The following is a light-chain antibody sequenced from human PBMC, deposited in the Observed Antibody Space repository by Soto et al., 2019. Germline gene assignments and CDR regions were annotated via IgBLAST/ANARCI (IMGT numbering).Light chain of an antibody. J-gene: IGKJ5*01. V-gene: IGKV3-11*01. CDR1: QNVYIY. Sequence: EIVLTQSPDTLSLSPGERATLSCRASQNVYIYLAWYQQKPGQAPRLLIYDASNRATGIPARFNGSGSGTDFTLTISSLEPEDFAVYYCQQRNNWPPITFGQGTRLEIK. CDR2: DAS. CDR3: QQRNNWPPIT.